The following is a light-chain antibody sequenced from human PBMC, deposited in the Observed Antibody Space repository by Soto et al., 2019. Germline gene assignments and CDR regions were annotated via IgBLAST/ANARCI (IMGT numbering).Light chain of an antibody. J-gene: IGKJ5*01. CDR1: QSLMHNNGYNY. CDR2: LGS. CDR3: MQALQTTAIT. Sequence: IVMTQSPLLLSVTPGEPASFSCRSSQSLMHNNGYNYLDWYVQKPGQSPQVLVYLGSKWAPGVPDRFSGSGSGTDFTLRISGVEPEDVGVYYCMQALQTTAITFGQGTRLEIE. V-gene: IGKV2-28*01.